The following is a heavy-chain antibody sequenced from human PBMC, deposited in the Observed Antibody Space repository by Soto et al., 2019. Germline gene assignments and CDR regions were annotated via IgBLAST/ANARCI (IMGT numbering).Heavy chain of an antibody. CDR2: IWYDGSNK. CDR1: GFTFSRYA. CDR3: ARDSYSSTWQDNKWFDP. J-gene: IGHJ5*02. V-gene: IGHV3-33*01. D-gene: IGHD6-13*01. Sequence: GGSLRLSCAASGFTFSRYAMHWVRQAPGKGLEWVAIIWYDGSNKYYVDSVKGRFTISRDNSKNTLYLQMNSLRAEDTAVYYCARDSYSSTWQDNKWFDPWGQGTLVTVSS.